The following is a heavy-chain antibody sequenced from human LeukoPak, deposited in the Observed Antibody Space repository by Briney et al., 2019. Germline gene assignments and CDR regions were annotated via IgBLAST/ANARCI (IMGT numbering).Heavy chain of an antibody. CDR2: ISYDGSNK. D-gene: IGHD3-22*01. CDR1: GFTFSNAW. Sequence: GGSLRLSCAASGFTFSNAWMSWVRQAPGKGLEWVAVISYDGSNKYYADSVKGRFTISRDNSKNTLYLQMNSLRAEDTAVYYCAKDYYDSSGYYFYWYFDLWGRGTLVTVSS. J-gene: IGHJ2*01. V-gene: IGHV3-30*18. CDR3: AKDYYDSSGYYFYWYFDL.